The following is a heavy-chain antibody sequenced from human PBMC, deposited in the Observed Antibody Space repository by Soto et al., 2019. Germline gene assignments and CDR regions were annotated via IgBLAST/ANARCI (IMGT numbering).Heavy chain of an antibody. CDR2: IYSSGST. CDR3: ARHVGCSGANCYYYYMDV. CDR1: GGSISSSSYY. V-gene: IGHV4-39*01. J-gene: IGHJ6*03. Sequence: SETLSLTCIVSGGSISSSSYYWGWIRQPPGKGLEWIGTIYSSGSTYYNPSLKSRVTISVDTSKNQFFLELKSVTAADTAVYYCARHVGCSGANCYYYYMDVWGTGTTVTV. D-gene: IGHD2-15*01.